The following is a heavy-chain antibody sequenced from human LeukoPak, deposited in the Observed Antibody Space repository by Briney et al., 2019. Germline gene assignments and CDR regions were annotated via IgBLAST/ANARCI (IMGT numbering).Heavy chain of an antibody. D-gene: IGHD4-23*01. Sequence: ASVKVSCKSSGYTFTSYGISWVRQAPGQGLEWMGWISAYNGNTNYAQKLQGRVTMTTDTSTSTAYMELRSLRSDDKAVYYCARAEDFPGGHWYFDLWGRGTLVTVSS. CDR2: ISAYNGNT. CDR1: GYTFTSYG. J-gene: IGHJ2*01. CDR3: ARAEDFPGGHWYFDL. V-gene: IGHV1-18*01.